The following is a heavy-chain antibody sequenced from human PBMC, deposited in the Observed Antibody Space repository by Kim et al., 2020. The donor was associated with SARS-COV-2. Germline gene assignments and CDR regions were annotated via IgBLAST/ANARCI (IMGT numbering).Heavy chain of an antibody. CDR1: GFTFNSYA. CDR2: ILGSGDST. V-gene: IGHV3-23*01. D-gene: IGHD3-10*01. J-gene: IGHJ4*01. Sequence: GGSLRLSCAASGFTFNSYAMTWVRQAPGKGLEWVSFILGSGDSTYYADSVKGRFIISRENSKNTMYLQMSTLRADDPAEYYCAKDQGGYDGSGSHSTDWGHGTLVSVSS. CDR3: AKDQGGYDGSGSHSTD.